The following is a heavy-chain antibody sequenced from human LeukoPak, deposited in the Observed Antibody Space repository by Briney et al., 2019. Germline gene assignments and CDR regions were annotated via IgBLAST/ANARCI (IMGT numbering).Heavy chain of an antibody. CDR3: AKGGSGSFHFDY. CDR1: GFTFSSYG. CDR2: ISYDGSNK. V-gene: IGHV3-30*18. Sequence: GGSLRLSCAASGFTFSSYGMHWVRQAPGKGLEWVAVISYDGSNKYYADSVKGRFTISRDNSKNTPYLQMNSLRAEDTAVYYCAKGGSGSFHFDYWGQGTLVTVSS. J-gene: IGHJ4*02. D-gene: IGHD1-26*01.